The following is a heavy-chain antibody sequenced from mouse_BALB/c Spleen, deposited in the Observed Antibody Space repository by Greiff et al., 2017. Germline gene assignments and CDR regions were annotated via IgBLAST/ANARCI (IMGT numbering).Heavy chain of an antibody. CDR2: IYPYNGGT. J-gene: IGHJ3*01. V-gene: IGHV1S29*02. D-gene: IGHD2-14*01. Sequence: EVQLQESGPELVKPGASVKISCKASGYTFTDYNMHWVKQSHGKSLEWIGYIYPYNGGTGYNQKFKSKATLTVDNSSSTAYMELRSLTSEDSAVYYCARRNYMYEVFAYWGQGTLVTVSA. CDR1: GYTFTDYN. CDR3: ARRNYMYEVFAY.